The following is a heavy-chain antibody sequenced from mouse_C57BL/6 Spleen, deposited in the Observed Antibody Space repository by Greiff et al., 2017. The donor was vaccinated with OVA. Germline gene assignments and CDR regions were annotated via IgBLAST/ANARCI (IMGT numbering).Heavy chain of an antibody. CDR3: ARAGYNVSWFAY. Sequence: VQLKQSGAELVKPGASVKLSCTASGFTIKDYYMHWVKQRPEQGLEWIGRIDPEDGETKYAQKFQGKATITADTSSNTAYLQLSSLTSEDTAVYYYARAGYNVSWFAYWGQGTLVTVSA. J-gene: IGHJ3*01. D-gene: IGHD2-2*01. CDR1: GFTIKDYY. CDR2: IDPEDGET. V-gene: IGHV14-2*01.